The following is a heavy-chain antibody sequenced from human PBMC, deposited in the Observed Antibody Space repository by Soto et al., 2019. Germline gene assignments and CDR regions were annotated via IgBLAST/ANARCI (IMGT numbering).Heavy chain of an antibody. V-gene: IGHV1-69*01. CDR2: IIPIFGTA. Sequence: QVQLVQPGAEVKKPGSSAKVSCKASGGTFSSYAISWVRKAPGQGLEWMGGIIPIFGTANYAQKFQGRVTITADESTSTAYMELSSLTTEDTALYDCAREGVHGNDAFHIWVQGTMVTVS. CDR1: GGTFSSYA. J-gene: IGHJ3*02. D-gene: IGHD1-1*01. CDR3: AREGVHGNDAFHI.